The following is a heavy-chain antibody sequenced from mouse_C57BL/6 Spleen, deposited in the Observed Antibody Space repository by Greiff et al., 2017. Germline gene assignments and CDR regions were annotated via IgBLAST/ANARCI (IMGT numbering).Heavy chain of an antibody. J-gene: IGHJ2*01. CDR1: GFNIKDYY. CDR2: IDPEDGDT. Sequence: VQLQQSGAELVKPGASVKLSCTASGFNIKDYYMHWVKQRTEQGLEWIGRIDPEDGDTKYAPKFPGKATITADTSSNTAYLQLSSLTTEDTAVYYCANYYGSSYDYFDYWGQGTTLTVSS. CDR3: ANYYGSSYDYFDY. V-gene: IGHV14-2*01. D-gene: IGHD1-1*01.